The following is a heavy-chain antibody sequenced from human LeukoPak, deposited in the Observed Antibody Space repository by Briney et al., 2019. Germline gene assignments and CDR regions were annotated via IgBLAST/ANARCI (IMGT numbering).Heavy chain of an antibody. V-gene: IGHV5-51*01. J-gene: IGHJ4*02. CDR1: GYGFTSYW. CDR2: IYPGDSDT. CDR3: ARTNSGTIFGVVSPDY. D-gene: IGHD3-3*01. Sequence: GESLKISCKGSGYGFTSYWIGWVRQMPGKGLEWMGIIYPGDSDTRYSPSFQGQVTISADKSISTAYLQWSSLKASDTAMYYCARTNSGTIFGVVSPDYWGQGTLVTVSS.